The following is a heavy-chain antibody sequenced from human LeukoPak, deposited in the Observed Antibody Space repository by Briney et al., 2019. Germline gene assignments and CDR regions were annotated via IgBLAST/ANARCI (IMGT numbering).Heavy chain of an antibody. J-gene: IGHJ4*02. V-gene: IGHV1-46*01. CDR1: GYTFTSYG. CDR2: INPSGGST. Sequence: ASVKVSCKASGYTFTSYGISWVRQAPGQGLEWMGIINPSGGSTSYAQKFQGRVTMTRDTSTSTVYMELSSLGSEDTAVYYCARDSRVVIDPHFDYWGQGTLVTVSS. CDR3: ARDSRVVIDPHFDY. D-gene: IGHD3-10*01.